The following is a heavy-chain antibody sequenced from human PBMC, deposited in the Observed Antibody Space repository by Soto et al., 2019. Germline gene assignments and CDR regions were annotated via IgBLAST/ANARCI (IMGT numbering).Heavy chain of an antibody. CDR1: GFTFSVFG. D-gene: IGHD3-3*01. Sequence: QVQLVESGGGGVQPGRSLGLSCAASGFTFSVFGMHWVRQAPGEGLGWVAVMSNDGNSEHYADAVKGRFTISRDNSKHTCYLQMNSLSVEDTAVYYCAKTITTIGVSSTGRGALLDTWGQGILVSLSS. V-gene: IGHV3-30*18. CDR2: MSNDGNSE. J-gene: IGHJ5*02. CDR3: AKTITTIGVSSTGRGALLDT.